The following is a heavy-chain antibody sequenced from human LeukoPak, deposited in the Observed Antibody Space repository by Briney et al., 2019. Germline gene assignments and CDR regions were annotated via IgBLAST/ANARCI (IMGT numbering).Heavy chain of an antibody. CDR1: GDSISSINW. V-gene: IGHV4-4*02. Sequence: SGTLSLTCAVSGDSISSINWWTWVRLSPEKGLEWIGEIRHSGKTNYNPSLKSRVNISLDRSKNHFSLRVNSVVAADTAIYYCARAPDTAIPYYYMDVWGKGTTVTVSS. D-gene: IGHD5-18*01. CDR2: IRHSGKT. J-gene: IGHJ6*03. CDR3: ARAPDTAIPYYYMDV.